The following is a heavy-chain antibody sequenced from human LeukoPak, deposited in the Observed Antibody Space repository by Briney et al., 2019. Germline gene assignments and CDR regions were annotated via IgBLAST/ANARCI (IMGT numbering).Heavy chain of an antibody. CDR1: GFTFSSYW. Sequence: GGSLRLSCAASGFTFSSYWMHWVRQAPGKGLVWVSRINTDGSSTSYADSVKGRFTISRDNAKNTLYLQMNSLRAEDTAVYYCARRSGILTGYDYWGQGTLVTVSS. J-gene: IGHJ4*02. D-gene: IGHD3-9*01. V-gene: IGHV3-74*01. CDR3: ARRSGILTGYDY. CDR2: INTDGSST.